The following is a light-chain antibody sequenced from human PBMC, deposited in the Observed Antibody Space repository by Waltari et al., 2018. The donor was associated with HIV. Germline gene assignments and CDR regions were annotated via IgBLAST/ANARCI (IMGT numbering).Light chain of an antibody. J-gene: IGLJ2*01. Sequence: QSALTQPPSVSGSPGQSVTISCTGTSSDVGTYNRVSWYQKPPGTAPKVVIYEVSNRPSGVPDRFSGSKSGNTASRTISGLQAEDEADYYCSSFTTSSTLIFGGGTRLTVL. CDR2: EVS. V-gene: IGLV2-18*02. CDR3: SSFTTSSTLI. CDR1: SSDVGTYNR.